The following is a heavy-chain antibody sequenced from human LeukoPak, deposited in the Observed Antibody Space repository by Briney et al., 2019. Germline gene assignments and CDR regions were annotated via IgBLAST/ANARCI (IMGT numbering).Heavy chain of an antibody. D-gene: IGHD3-22*01. Sequence: QTGGSLRLSCAASGFAFSSYAMSWVRQAPGKGLEWVSAIRGSGDATYYADSVKSRFTISRDNSKNTVNLQMNSLTVEDTAVYYRAKRIDDSSGYFDYWGQGTLVTVSS. CDR3: AKRIDDSSGYFDY. V-gene: IGHV3-23*01. J-gene: IGHJ4*02. CDR2: IRGSGDAT. CDR1: GFAFSSYA.